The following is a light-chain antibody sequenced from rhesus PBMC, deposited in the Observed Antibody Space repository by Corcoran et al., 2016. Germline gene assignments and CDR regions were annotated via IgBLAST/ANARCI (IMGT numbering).Light chain of an antibody. CDR2: WAS. V-gene: IGKV4-1*01. CDR3: QQYYSSPLT. CDR1: QSLLYSSNNKNY. Sequence: DIVMTQSPDSLAVSLGERVTINCKSSQSLLYSSNNKNYLAWYQQKPGQAPKLLIYWASTRESGFPNRFRGSGAGKDFTLTISGLQAEDVGVYYCQQYYSSPLTFGGGTKVEIK. J-gene: IGKJ4*01.